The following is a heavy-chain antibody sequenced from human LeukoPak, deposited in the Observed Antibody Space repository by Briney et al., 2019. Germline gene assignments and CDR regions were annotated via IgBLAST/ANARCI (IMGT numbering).Heavy chain of an antibody. J-gene: IGHJ4*02. V-gene: IGHV4-30-2*01. CDR1: GGSISSGGYS. CDR2: IYHSGST. Sequence: SETLSLTCAVSGGSISSGGYSRSWIRQPPGKGLEWIGYIYHSGSTYYNPSLKSRVTISVDRSKNQFSLKLSSVTAADTAVYYCARGPPSGRYYYDSSGYYYEIPSYFDYWGQGTLVTASS. D-gene: IGHD3-22*01. CDR3: ARGPPSGRYYYDSSGYYYEIPSYFDY.